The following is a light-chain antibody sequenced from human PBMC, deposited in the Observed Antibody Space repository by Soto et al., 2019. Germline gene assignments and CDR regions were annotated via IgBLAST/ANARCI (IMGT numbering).Light chain of an antibody. J-gene: IGKJ5*01. CDR2: AES. V-gene: IGKV1-33*01. CDR3: QQYENLPT. CDR1: QNINNY. Sequence: DIQMDQSPSSLSASVGDRVAITCQASQNINNYLNWYQQKPGRGPHLLIYAESNLEAGVPSRFSGSGSATDFTFTISRLQPEDIATYYCQQYENLPTVGPGTRLEIK.